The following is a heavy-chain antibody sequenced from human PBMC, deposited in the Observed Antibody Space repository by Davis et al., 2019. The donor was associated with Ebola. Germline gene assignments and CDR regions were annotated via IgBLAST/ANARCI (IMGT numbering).Heavy chain of an antibody. D-gene: IGHD4-11*01. Sequence: ASVKVSCKGSGYTFTSYGITWVRQAPGQGLEWLGRVILKSGATNYAQKFQGRVTMTRDTSISTVYMELSSLRYDDTADYYCARGHNYAHEYWGQGTLVTVSS. J-gene: IGHJ4*02. V-gene: IGHV1-2*06. CDR2: VILKSGAT. CDR1: GYTFTSYG. CDR3: ARGHNYAHEY.